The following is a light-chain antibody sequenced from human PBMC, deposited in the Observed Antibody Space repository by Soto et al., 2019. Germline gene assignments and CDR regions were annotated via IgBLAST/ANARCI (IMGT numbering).Light chain of an antibody. CDR1: SSDVGGYTY. Sequence: QSALTQPRSVSGSPGQSLTISCTGSSSDVGGYTYFSWYQQHPGKAPKLLIYDVTKRPSGVPDRFSGSKSGTSASLTISGLQAEDEADYYCCSYAGSYSWVFGGGTKLTVL. CDR3: CSYAGSYSWV. CDR2: DVT. J-gene: IGLJ3*02. V-gene: IGLV2-11*01.